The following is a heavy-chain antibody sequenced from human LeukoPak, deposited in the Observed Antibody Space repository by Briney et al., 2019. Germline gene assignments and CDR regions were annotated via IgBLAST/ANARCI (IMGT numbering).Heavy chain of an antibody. V-gene: IGHV3-7*01. J-gene: IGHJ4*02. CDR1: GFTFSNYW. D-gene: IGHD2-15*01. Sequence: GGSLRLSCAASGFTFSNYWMSWVRQAPGKGLEWVAKIKEDGSEKYYVDSVKGRFTISRDNAKNSLYLQMNSLRAEDTAVYYCARTYWNYFDYWGQGTLVTVSS. CDR2: IKEDGSEK. CDR3: ARTYWNYFDY.